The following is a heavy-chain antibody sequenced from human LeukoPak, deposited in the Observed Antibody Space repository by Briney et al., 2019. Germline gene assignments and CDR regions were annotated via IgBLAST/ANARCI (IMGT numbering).Heavy chain of an antibody. D-gene: IGHD3-9*01. Sequence: SETLSLTCTVSGGSITSTSYYWGWIRQPPGKGLEWIGSMYYGGSTYSNPSLKSRVTISVDTSKNQFSLNLSSVTASDTAVFYCASTHYDILTPSYYVYFWGQGTLVTVSS. J-gene: IGHJ4*02. V-gene: IGHV4-39*01. CDR3: ASTHYDILTPSYYVYF. CDR1: GGSITSTSYY. CDR2: MYYGGST.